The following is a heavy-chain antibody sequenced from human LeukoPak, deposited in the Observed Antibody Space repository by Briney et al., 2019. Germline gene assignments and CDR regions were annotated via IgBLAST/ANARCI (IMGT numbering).Heavy chain of an antibody. CDR1: GFTFSNYW. D-gene: IGHD2-15*01. Sequence: GGSLRLSCTASGFTFSNYWMQWVRQVPGKGLVWVSRINGDGSSPSYADSVKGRFTISRDNSENTLYLQMNNLSAEDTAVYYCARETSGSFPYWGQGTLVTVSS. CDR2: INGDGSSP. CDR3: ARETSGSFPY. J-gene: IGHJ4*02. V-gene: IGHV3-74*01.